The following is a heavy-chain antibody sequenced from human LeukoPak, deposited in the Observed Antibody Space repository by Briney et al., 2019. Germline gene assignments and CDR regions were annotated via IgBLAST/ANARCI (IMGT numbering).Heavy chain of an antibody. CDR1: GGSISTDY. Sequence: SETLSLTCSVSGGSISTDYWSWIRQSAGKGLEWIGRISTTGSASYNPSLKSRLTMSVDMSKNQFSLTSVTAADTAVYYCARSSAITIFGVINWFDPWGRGTLVTVSS. V-gene: IGHV4-4*07. D-gene: IGHD3-3*01. CDR2: ISTTGSA. J-gene: IGHJ5*02. CDR3: ARSSAITIFGVINWFDP.